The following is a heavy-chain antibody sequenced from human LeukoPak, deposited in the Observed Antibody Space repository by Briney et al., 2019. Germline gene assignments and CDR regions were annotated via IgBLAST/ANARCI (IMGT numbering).Heavy chain of an antibody. J-gene: IGHJ4*02. Sequence: GGSLRLSCAASGFSFTSYAVSWVRQAPGKGLEWISGISGKYETTYYADSVEGRFTISSDISKNTVYLEMKSLKVEDVAVYYCAKDLYTVPGACDFWGQGAPVTVSS. CDR3: AKDLYTVPGACDF. V-gene: IGHV3-23*01. CDR1: GFSFTSYA. CDR2: ISGKYETT. D-gene: IGHD6-19*01.